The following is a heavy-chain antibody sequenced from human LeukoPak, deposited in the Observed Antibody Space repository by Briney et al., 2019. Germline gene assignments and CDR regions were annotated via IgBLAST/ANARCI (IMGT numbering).Heavy chain of an antibody. J-gene: IGHJ4*02. D-gene: IGHD1-26*01. CDR1: GGTFSSYA. V-gene: IGHV1-69*13. CDR2: IIPIFGTA. CDR3: ALGGSPLPGYFDY. Sequence: SVKVSSKASGGTFSSYAISWVRQAPGQGHEWMGGIIPIFGTANYAQKFQGRVTITADESTSTAYMELSSLRSEDTAVYYCALGGSPLPGYFDYWGQGNLVTVSS.